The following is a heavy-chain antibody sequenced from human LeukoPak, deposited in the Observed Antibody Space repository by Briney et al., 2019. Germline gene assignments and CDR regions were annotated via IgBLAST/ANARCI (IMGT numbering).Heavy chain of an antibody. CDR2: IYPGDSDT. Sequence: GESLKISCKGSGYTFANYWIGWVRQMPGKGLEFMGIIYPGDSDTRYSPSFQGQVTISVDKSINTAYLQWSSLKASDSAMYYCARAGYSNRWDGVDYWGQGTLVTVSS. J-gene: IGHJ4*02. CDR3: ARAGYSNRWDGVDY. CDR1: GYTFANYW. D-gene: IGHD2/OR15-2a*01. V-gene: IGHV5-51*01.